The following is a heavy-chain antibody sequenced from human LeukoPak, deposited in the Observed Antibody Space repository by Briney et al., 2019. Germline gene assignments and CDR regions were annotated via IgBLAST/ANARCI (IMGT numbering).Heavy chain of an antibody. CDR3: ARGASRADY. V-gene: IGHV3-21*01. J-gene: IGHJ4*02. CDR1: GFTFRSYN. CDR2: ISSSSSYI. Sequence: PGGSLRLSCAASGFTFRSYNMNWDRQAPGKRPEWVSSISSSSSYIYYADSVKGRFTISRDNAKNSLYLQMNSLRAEDTALYYCARGASRADYWGQGTLVTVSS.